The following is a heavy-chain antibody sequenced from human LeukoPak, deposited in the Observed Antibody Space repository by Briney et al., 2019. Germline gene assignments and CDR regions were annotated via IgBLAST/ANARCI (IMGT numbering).Heavy chain of an antibody. CDR1: GFTFSSYS. CDR3: ARGHIVVVTAIPYFDY. D-gene: IGHD2-21*02. Sequence: GGSLRLSCAASGFTFSSYSMNWVRQAPGEGLEWVSSISSSSSSYIYYADSVKGRFTISRDNAKNSLYLQMNSLRAEDTAVYYCARGHIVVVTAIPYFDYWGQGTLVTVSS. CDR2: ISSSSSSYI. V-gene: IGHV3-21*01. J-gene: IGHJ4*02.